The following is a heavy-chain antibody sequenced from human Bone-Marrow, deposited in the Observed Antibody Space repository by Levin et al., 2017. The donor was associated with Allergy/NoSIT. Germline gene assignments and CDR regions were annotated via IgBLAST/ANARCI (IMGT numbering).Heavy chain of an antibody. Sequence: SCSASGFNFSSYWMHWVRQAPGEGLVWVSRINRDGSSTSYADSVKGRFTISRDNAKNTLYLQMNSLRAEDTSVYYCARDRVTTNWYFDLWSRGTLVTVSS. D-gene: IGHD4-17*01. J-gene: IGHJ2*01. CDR1: GFNFSSYW. CDR2: INRDGSST. CDR3: ARDRVTTNWYFDL. V-gene: IGHV3-74*01.